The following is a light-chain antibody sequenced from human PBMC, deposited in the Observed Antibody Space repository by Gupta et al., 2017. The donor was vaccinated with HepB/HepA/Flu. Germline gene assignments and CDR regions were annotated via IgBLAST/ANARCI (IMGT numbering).Light chain of an antibody. J-gene: IGLJ2*01. CDR2: EVN. CDR1: SSVFGNYNL. V-gene: IGLV2-23*02. CDR3: CSQTGITIV. Sequence: SALPQPASVSGSPGQSITISCSGTSSVFGNYNLLSWYQHHPGNAPKLLIYEVNNRPSEVATRFSCSKSGNTASLTISGSQAEDDDYYYCCSQTGITIVFGGGTKLTVL.